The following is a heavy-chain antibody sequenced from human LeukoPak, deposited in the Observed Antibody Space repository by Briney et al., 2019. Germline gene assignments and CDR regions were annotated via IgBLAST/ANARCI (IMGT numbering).Heavy chain of an antibody. CDR3: AGRRDGYNSDYYGMDV. D-gene: IGHD5-24*01. J-gene: IGHJ6*02. CDR1: GYTFTSYG. V-gene: IGHV1-18*01. CDR2: ISAYNGNT. Sequence: GASVKVSCKASGYTFTSYGISGVRQAPGQGLEWMGWISAYNGNTNYAQKLQGRVTMTTDTSTSTAYMELRSLRSDDTAVYYCAGRRDGYNSDYYGMDVWGQGTTVTVSS.